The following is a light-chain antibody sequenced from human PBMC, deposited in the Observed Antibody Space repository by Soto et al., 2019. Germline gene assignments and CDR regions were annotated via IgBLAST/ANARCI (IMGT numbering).Light chain of an antibody. CDR1: QSISSW. V-gene: IGKV1-5*03. J-gene: IGKJ1*01. CDR2: KAS. Sequence: DIQMTQSPSTLSASVGDRVTITCRASQSISSWLAWYQQKPGKAPKLLIYKASSLESGVPSRFSGSGSGTEFTLTISSLQPNDFATYYCQLYYSYPGTFGQGTKVEIK. CDR3: QLYYSYPGT.